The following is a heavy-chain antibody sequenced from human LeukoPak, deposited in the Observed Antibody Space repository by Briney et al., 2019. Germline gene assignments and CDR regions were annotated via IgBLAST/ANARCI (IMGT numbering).Heavy chain of an antibody. CDR1: GDSISTNSYY. J-gene: IGHJ5*02. Sequence: SETLSLTCTVSGDSISTNSYYWGWIRQPPGKGLEWIGSVYYSGSTYYNPSLKSRVTISLDTSKNQFSLKLSSVTAADTAVYYCARGQGSGYRNWFDPWGQGTLVTVSS. CDR3: ARGQGSGYRNWFDP. D-gene: IGHD3-22*01. V-gene: IGHV4-39*07. CDR2: VYYSGST.